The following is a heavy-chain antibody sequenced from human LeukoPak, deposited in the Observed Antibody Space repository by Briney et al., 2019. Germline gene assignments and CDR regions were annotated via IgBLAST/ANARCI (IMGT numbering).Heavy chain of an antibody. CDR3: AKPLTYYYDSSGYYYDY. CDR1: GFTFSSYA. J-gene: IGHJ4*02. V-gene: IGHV3-23*01. Sequence: GGSLRLSCAASGFTFSSYAMSWVRQAPGKGLEWVSAISGSGGSTYYADSVKGRFTISRDNSKNTPYLQMNSLRAEDTAVYYCAKPLTYYYDSSGYYYDYWGQGTLVTVSS. CDR2: ISGSGGST. D-gene: IGHD3-22*01.